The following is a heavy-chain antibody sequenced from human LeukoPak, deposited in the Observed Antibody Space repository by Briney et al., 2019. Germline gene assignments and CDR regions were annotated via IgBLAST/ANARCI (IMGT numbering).Heavy chain of an antibody. Sequence: PGGSLRLSCAASGFTFSSYGMHWVRQAPGKGLEWVAFIRYDGSNKYYADSVKGRFTISIDNAKNSLYLQMNSLRAEDTAVYYCARDLIVGTTIRYYFDYWGQGTLVTVSS. V-gene: IGHV3-30*02. D-gene: IGHD1-26*01. CDR3: ARDLIVGTTIRYYFDY. J-gene: IGHJ4*02. CDR2: IRYDGSNK. CDR1: GFTFSSYG.